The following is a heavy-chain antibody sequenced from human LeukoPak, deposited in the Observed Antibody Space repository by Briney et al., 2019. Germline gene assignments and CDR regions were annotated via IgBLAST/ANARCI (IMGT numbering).Heavy chain of an antibody. Sequence: GGSLRLSCAASGFPFSNHAMSWVRQPPGKGLEWVLAISNGNTYYADSVRGRFTISRDDSKNMVYLQMNSLSDEDTALYYCVREAGYCASVCLKSNWFDPWGQGTLVTVSS. D-gene: IGHD2-21*02. V-gene: IGHV3-23*01. J-gene: IGHJ5*02. CDR1: GFPFSNHA. CDR3: VREAGYCASVCLKSNWFDP. CDR2: ISNGNT.